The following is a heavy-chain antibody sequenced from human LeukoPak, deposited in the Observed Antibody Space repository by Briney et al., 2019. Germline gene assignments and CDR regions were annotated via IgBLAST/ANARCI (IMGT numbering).Heavy chain of an antibody. J-gene: IGHJ5*02. CDR2: INHSGST. CDR1: GGSFSGYY. CDR3: ARGWFGYYNCFDP. V-gene: IGHV4-34*01. Sequence: PSETLSLTCAVYGGSFSGYYRSWIRQPPGKGLEWIGAINHSGSTNYNPSLKSRVTISVYTSKNQFSLKLSSVAAADTAVYYCARGWFGYYNCFDPWGQGTLVTVSS. D-gene: IGHD3-10*01.